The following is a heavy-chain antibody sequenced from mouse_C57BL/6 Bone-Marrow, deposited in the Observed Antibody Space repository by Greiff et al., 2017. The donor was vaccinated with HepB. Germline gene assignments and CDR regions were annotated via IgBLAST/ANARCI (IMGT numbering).Heavy chain of an antibody. J-gene: IGHJ3*01. CDR2: IYPGDGDT. Sequence: QVQLQQSGPELVKPGASVKISCKASGYAFSSSWMHWVKQRPGKGLEWIGRIYPGDGDTNYNGKFKGKATLTADKSSSTAYMQLSSLTSEDSAVYCGARPFYYDYSWFAYWGQGTLVTVSA. CDR3: ARPFYYDYSWFAY. V-gene: IGHV1-82*01. CDR1: GYAFSSSW. D-gene: IGHD2-4*01.